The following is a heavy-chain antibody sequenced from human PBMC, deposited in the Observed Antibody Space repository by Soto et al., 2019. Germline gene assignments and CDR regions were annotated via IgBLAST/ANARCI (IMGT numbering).Heavy chain of an antibody. CDR1: GGSISSYY. J-gene: IGHJ5*02. D-gene: IGHD4-17*01. Sequence: QVQLQESGPGLVKPSETLSLTCTVSGGSISSYYWSWIRQPPGKGLEWSGYIDYSGSTNYNPSLKSRVTISVDTSKNQFSLKMSYVTAADTAVYYCAREWYGDFPFDPWGQGTLVTVSS. CDR3: AREWYGDFPFDP. V-gene: IGHV4-59*01. CDR2: IDYSGST.